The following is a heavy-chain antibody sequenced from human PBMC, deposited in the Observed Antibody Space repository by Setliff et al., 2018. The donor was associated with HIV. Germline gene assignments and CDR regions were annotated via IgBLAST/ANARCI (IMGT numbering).Heavy chain of an antibody. D-gene: IGHD3-16*01. J-gene: IGHJ1*01. Sequence: KAGGSLRLSCEASGFIFSDYFMTWIRQAPGKGLEWISYIGSRGTPVKTADSLKGRFFVSRDNTKNSLYLQINNLSVEDTAMYFCARTDSYTAMIWPWGRGTLVTVSS. V-gene: IGHV3-11*01. CDR1: GFIFSDYF. CDR3: ARTDSYTAMIWP. CDR2: IGSRGTPV.